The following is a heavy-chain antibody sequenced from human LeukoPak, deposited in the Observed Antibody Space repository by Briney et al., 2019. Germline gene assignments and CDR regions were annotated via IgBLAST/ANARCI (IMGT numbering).Heavy chain of an antibody. CDR3: VRGAAAAPHRGDY. CDR2: ISSSSSYI. Sequence: PGGSLRLSCAASGFTFSSYSMNWVRQAPGKGLEWVSSISSSSSYIYYADSVKGRFTISRDNAKNSLYLQMNSLRAEDTAVYYCVRGAAAAPHRGDYWGQGTLVTVSS. D-gene: IGHD6-13*01. V-gene: IGHV3-21*01. CDR1: GFTFSSYS. J-gene: IGHJ4*02.